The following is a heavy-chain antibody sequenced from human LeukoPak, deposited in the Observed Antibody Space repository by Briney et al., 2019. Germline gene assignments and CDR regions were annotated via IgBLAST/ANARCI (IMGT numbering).Heavy chain of an antibody. V-gene: IGHV4-39*01. CDR1: GGSISSSSYY. Sequence: SETLSLTCTVSGGSISSSSYYWGWIRQPPGKGLEWIGSIYYSGSTYYNPSLKSRVTISVDTSKNQFSLKLSSVTAADTAVYYCARMGATYYYYMDVWGKGTTVTVSS. J-gene: IGHJ6*03. D-gene: IGHD1-26*01. CDR2: IYYSGST. CDR3: ARMGATYYYYMDV.